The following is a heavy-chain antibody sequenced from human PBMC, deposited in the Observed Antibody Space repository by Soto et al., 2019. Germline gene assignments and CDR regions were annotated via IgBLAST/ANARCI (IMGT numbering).Heavy chain of an antibody. CDR1: GGSISSYY. D-gene: IGHD3-22*01. CDR3: ARYKNDSSGYDVLDY. V-gene: IGHV4-59*01. J-gene: IGHJ4*02. CDR2: IYYSGST. Sequence: QVQLQESGPGLVKPSETLSLTCTVSGGSISSYYWSWIRQPPGKGLEWIGYIYYSGSTNYNPYIKSRVTISVDTSKNLFSLKLSSVTAAATAVYYCARYKNDSSGYDVLDYWGQGTLVTVS.